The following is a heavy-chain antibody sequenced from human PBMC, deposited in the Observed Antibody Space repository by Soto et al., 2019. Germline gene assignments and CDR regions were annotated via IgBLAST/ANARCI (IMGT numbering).Heavy chain of an antibody. Sequence: GASVKVSCKASGYTFTSYYMHWVRQAPGQGLEWMGIINPSGGSTRYAQKFQGRVTMTRDTSTSTVYMELSSLRSEDTAVYYCARDVWVAYYCYGMDVWGQGTTVTVSS. V-gene: IGHV1-46*01. CDR2: INPSGGST. CDR3: ARDVWVAYYCYGMDV. CDR1: GYTFTSYY. J-gene: IGHJ6*02. D-gene: IGHD2-8*01.